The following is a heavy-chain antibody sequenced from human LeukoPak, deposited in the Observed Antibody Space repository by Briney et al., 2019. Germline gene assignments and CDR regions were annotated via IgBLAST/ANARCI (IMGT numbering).Heavy chain of an antibody. CDR3: AKASWVSNADAVL. D-gene: IGHD1-1*01. Sequence: GGSLRLSCAASVFTLSIYARSGVCEGPARGREWVSSLRGNGDTFYADYVRGRFTLSRDESTTKVYLQLNNLRVEDTAVYYCAKASWVSNADAVLWGQGTVVTVSS. CDR2: LRGNGDT. CDR1: VFTLSIYA. J-gene: IGHJ4*02. V-gene: IGHV3-23*01.